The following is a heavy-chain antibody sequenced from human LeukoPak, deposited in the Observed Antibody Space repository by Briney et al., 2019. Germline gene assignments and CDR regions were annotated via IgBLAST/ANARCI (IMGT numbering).Heavy chain of an antibody. V-gene: IGHV4-59*01. CDR1: GGSISSYY. CDR3: ARESYDYVWGSYPDY. Sequence: KPSETLSLTCTVAGGSISSYYWSWIRQPPGKGLEWIGDIYYSGSTNYNPSLKSRVTISVDTSKNQFSLKLSSVTAADTAVYYCARESYDYVWGSYPDYWGQGTLVTVSS. J-gene: IGHJ4*02. D-gene: IGHD3-16*02. CDR2: IYYSGST.